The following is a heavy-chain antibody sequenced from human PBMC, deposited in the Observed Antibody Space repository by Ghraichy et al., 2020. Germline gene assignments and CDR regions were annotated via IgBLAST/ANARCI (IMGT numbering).Heavy chain of an antibody. CDR3: ARDRYYDSIGRYYYYYYGMDV. CDR2: IYADNSS. V-gene: IGHV3-66*01. D-gene: IGHD3-22*01. J-gene: IGHJ6*02. CDR1: GVSVSYNY. Sequence: GGSLRLSCAASGVSVSYNYMSWVRRAPGKGLEWVSLIYADNSSYYADSMKGRVTISRDNSKNTVYLQMNSLRAEDTAVYYCARDRYYDSIGRYYYYYYGMDVWGQGTTVTVSS.